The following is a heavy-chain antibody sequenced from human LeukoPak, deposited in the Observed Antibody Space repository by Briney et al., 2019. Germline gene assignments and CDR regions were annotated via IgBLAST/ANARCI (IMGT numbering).Heavy chain of an antibody. V-gene: IGHV4-34*01. D-gene: IGHD3-3*01. CDR3: ARGTPPYYDFWSGCYRRGAWFHP. CDR1: GGSFSGYY. J-gene: IGHJ5*02. Sequence: SETLSLTCAVYGGSFSGYYWSWIRQPPGKGLEWIGEINHSGSTNYNPSLKSRVTISVDTSKNQFSLKLSSVTAADTAVYYCARGTPPYYDFWSGCYRRGAWFHPWGQGTLVTVSS. CDR2: INHSGST.